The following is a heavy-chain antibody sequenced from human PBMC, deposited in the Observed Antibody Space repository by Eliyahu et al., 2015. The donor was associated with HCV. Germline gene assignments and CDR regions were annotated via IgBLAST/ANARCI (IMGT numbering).Heavy chain of an antibody. CDR3: AREAYDYVWGSYRPSPDAFDI. CDR2: TYYRSKWYN. Sequence: QVQLQQSGPGLVKPSQTLSLTCAISGDSVSSNSAAWNWIXQSPSRGLEWLGRTYYRSKWYNDYAVSVKSRITINPDTSKNQFSLQLNSVTPEDTAVYYCAREAYDYVWGSYRPSPDAFDIWGQGTMVTVSS. V-gene: IGHV6-1*01. CDR1: GDSVSSNSAA. J-gene: IGHJ3*02. D-gene: IGHD3-16*02.